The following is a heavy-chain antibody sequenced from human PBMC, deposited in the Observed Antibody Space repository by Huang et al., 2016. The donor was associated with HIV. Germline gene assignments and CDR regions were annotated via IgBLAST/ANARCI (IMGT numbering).Heavy chain of an antibody. CDR2: IYYSGDT. CDR1: GGSITDSNYY. V-gene: IGHV4-39*01. D-gene: IGHD3-10*01. J-gene: IGHJ4*02. Sequence: QLQLQESGTGLVRPSETLSLICAVSGGSITDSNYYWGWIRQPPGKGPEWIGIIYYSGDTDYNPTLKRRGTMSVDTSKNRFSLDIRSVAVADTAIYYCARHFGSWSGYFDSWGQGTLVPVSS. CDR3: ARHFGSWSGYFDS.